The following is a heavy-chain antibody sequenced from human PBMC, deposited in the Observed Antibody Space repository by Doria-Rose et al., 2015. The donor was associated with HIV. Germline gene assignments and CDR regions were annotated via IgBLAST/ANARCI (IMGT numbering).Heavy chain of an antibody. CDR3: AKAPIIGPKYYFYMDV. D-gene: IGHD3-3*01. V-gene: IGHV3-9*01. Sequence: VQLVQSGGGLVQPGRSLRLSCVGSGFSFESYAMHWVRLAPVKCLEWVAGISWDSGAKGNADSVEVRFTISRDNAKKSAYLEMRSLRPEDTAFYYCAKAPIIGPKYYFYMDVWGKGTSVTVSS. J-gene: IGHJ6*03. CDR1: GFSFESYA. CDR2: ISWDSGAK.